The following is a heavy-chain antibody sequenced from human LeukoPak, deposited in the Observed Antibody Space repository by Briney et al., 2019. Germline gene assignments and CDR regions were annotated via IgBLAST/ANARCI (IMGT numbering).Heavy chain of an antibody. CDR2: IIPIFGTA. CDR1: GGTFSSYA. J-gene: IGHJ3*02. CDR3: ARGVAGDAFDI. Sequence: ASVKVSCKASGGTFSSYAISWVRQAPRQGLEWMGGIIPIFGTANYAQKFQGRVTITADESTSTAYMELSSLRSEDTAVYYCARGVAGDAFDIWGQGTMVTVSS. V-gene: IGHV1-69*13. D-gene: IGHD6-19*01.